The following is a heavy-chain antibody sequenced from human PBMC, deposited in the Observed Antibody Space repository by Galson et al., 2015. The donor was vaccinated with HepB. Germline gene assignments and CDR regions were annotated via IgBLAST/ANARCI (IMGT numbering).Heavy chain of an antibody. V-gene: IGHV5-51*01. J-gene: IGHJ3*02. CDR3: ARQPPYCGGDCYDAFDI. Sequence: QSGAEVKKPGESLKISCKGSGYSFTSYWIGWVRQMPGKGLEWMGIIYPGDSDTRYSPSFQGQVTISADKSISTAYLQWSSLKASDTAMYYCARQPPYCGGDCYDAFDIWGQGTMVTVSS. CDR1: GYSFTSYW. D-gene: IGHD2-21*01. CDR2: IYPGDSDT.